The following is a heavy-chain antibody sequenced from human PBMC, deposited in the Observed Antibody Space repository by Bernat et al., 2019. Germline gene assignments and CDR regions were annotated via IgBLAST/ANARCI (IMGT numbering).Heavy chain of an antibody. Sequence: QVQLVESGGGVVQPGRSLRLSCAASGFTFSSYAMHWVRQAPGKGLEWVAVISYDGSNKYYADSVKGRFTISRDNSKNTLYLQMTSLRAEDTAVYYCAGPPPGLHIVIGAFDIWGQGTMVTVSS. CDR1: GFTFSSYA. CDR2: ISYDGSNK. J-gene: IGHJ3*02. V-gene: IGHV3-30-3*01. CDR3: AGPPPGLHIVIGAFDI. D-gene: IGHD3-10*01.